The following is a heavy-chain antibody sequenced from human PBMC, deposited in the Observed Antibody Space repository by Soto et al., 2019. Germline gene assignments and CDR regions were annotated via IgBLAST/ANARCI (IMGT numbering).Heavy chain of an antibody. J-gene: IGHJ5*02. D-gene: IGHD3-3*01. V-gene: IGHV4-30-2*01. CDR3: DRGGGPITIFGVVTPADWLDP. CDR1: GGSISSGGYS. CDR2: IYHSGST. Sequence: QLQLQESGSGLVKPSQTLSLTCAVSGGSISSGGYSWSWIRQPPGKGLEWIGYIYHSGSTYYNPSLDSRCNITVERTKNQFSLQLRSVTAADTAMYYWDRGGGPITIFGVVTPADWLDPWGQGTLVTVSS.